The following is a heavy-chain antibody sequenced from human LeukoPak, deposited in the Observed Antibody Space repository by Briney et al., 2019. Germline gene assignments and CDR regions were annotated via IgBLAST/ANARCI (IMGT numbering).Heavy chain of an antibody. CDR1: GGSISSYY. CDR3: ARNLGTTGSTKNYYYYGMDV. D-gene: IGHD1-1*01. J-gene: IGHJ6*02. V-gene: IGHV4-4*07. CDR2: IYTSGST. Sequence: SETLSLTRTVSGGSISSYYWSWIRQPAGKGLEWIGRIYTSGSTNYNPSLKSRVTMSVDTSKNQFSLKLSSVTAADTAVYYCARNLGTTGSTKNYYYYGMDVWGQGTTVTVSS.